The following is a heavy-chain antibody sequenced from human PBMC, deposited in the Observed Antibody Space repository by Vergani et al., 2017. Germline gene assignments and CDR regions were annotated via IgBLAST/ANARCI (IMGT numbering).Heavy chain of an antibody. V-gene: IGHV4-39*01. D-gene: IGHD6-19*01. J-gene: IGHJ3*02. CDR1: CGSLRSSSYY. CDR3: ASWQWSDAFEI. CDR2: LYYSGST. Sequence: QLQLQESCPGLVKPSETLSLTFTVSCGSLRSSSYYWGWIRQPPGKGLEWLGSLYYSGSTYYHPSLKSRVTISVDTSKNQFSLKLSSVTAADTAVYYWASWQWSDAFEIWGQGTMVTVSS.